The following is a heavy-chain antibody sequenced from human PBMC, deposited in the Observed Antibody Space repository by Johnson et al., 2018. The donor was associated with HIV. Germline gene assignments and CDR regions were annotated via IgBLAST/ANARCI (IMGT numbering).Heavy chain of an antibody. CDR2: IKSKTDGGTT. D-gene: IGHD5-12*01. CDR1: GFTFSNAW. V-gene: IGHV3-15*01. Sequence: EVQLVESGGGLVKPGGSLRLSCAASGFTFSNAWMSWVRQAPGKWLEWVGRIKSKTDGGTTDYAAPVKGRFIISRDDSKTTLYLQMNSLRAEDTAVYYCAKCRGLGARGAFDIWGQGTMVTVSS. CDR3: AKCRGLGARGAFDI. J-gene: IGHJ3*02.